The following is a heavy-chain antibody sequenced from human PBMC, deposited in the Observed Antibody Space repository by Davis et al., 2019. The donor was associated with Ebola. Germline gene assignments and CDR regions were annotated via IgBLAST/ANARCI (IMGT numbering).Heavy chain of an antibody. V-gene: IGHV3-23*01. CDR1: GFTFSSYA. J-gene: IGHJ4*02. CDR2: ISGSGGST. Sequence: GGSLRLSCAASGFTFSSYAMSWVRQAPGKGLEWVSAISGSGGSTYYADSVKGRFTISRDNSKNTLYLQKNSLRAEDTAVYYCAKEFTYDSSGIGSHWGQGTLVTVSS. D-gene: IGHD3-22*01. CDR3: AKEFTYDSSGIGSH.